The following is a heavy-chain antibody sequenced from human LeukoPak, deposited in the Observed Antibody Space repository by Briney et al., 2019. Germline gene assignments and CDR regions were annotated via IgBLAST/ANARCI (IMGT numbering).Heavy chain of an antibody. J-gene: IGHJ4*02. D-gene: IGHD2-2*01. CDR2: ISGSGDST. CDR3: AKDRTDCSSTSCLPEVFDY. Sequence: GGSLRLSCAASEFPFSTYAMSWVRQAPGKGLEWVSSISGSGDSTYYADSVQGRFTISRDNSKNTLYLQMNSLRAEDTAVYYCAKDRTDCSSTSCLPEVFDYWGQGTLVTVSS. CDR1: EFPFSTYA. V-gene: IGHV3-23*01.